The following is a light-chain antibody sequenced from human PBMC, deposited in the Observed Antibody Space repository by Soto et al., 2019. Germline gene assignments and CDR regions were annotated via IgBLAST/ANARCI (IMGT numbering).Light chain of an antibody. Sequence: DIQMTQSPSSLSASVGDRVTITCRASQSISSYLNWYQQKPGKAPKLLIYAASSLQSGVPSRFSGSGSGIDFTLTISSLQPEDFATYYCQQSYSTPTFGQGTQLEIK. CDR1: QSISSY. V-gene: IGKV1-39*01. CDR3: QQSYSTPT. CDR2: AAS. J-gene: IGKJ2*01.